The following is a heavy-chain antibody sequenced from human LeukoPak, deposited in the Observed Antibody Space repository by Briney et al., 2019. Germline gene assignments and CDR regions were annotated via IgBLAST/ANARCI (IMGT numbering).Heavy chain of an antibody. J-gene: IGHJ6*02. CDR1: RFTFSSYS. V-gene: IGHV3-48*04. CDR3: ARPYCSRTSCYGAYSYYHGMDV. D-gene: IGHD2-2*01. Sequence: GGSLRLSCAASRFTFSSYSMNWVRQAPGKGLEWVSYISSTSNTIHYADSVQGRFTISRDNARNSLYLQMNSLRAEDTAVYYCARPYCSRTSCYGAYSYYHGMDVWGQGTTVTVSS. CDR2: ISSTSNTI.